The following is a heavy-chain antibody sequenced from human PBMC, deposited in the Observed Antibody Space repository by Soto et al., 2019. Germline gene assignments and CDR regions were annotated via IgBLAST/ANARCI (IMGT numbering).Heavy chain of an antibody. J-gene: IGHJ6*02. D-gene: IGHD2-15*01. CDR3: ARGGGYFSGGSCYSDLMYV. Sequence: GGSLRLSCAASGFTFDDYGMSWVRQAPGKGLEWVSGINWNGGSTGYADSAKGRFTISRDNAKNSLYLQMNSLRAEDTALYHCARGGGYFSGGSCYSDLMYVWGQGTTVTVSS. CDR1: GFTFDDYG. V-gene: IGHV3-20*01. CDR2: INWNGGST.